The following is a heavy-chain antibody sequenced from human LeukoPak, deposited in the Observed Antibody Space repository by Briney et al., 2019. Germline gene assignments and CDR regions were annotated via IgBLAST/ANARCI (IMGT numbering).Heavy chain of an antibody. CDR1: GASYNANY. Sequence: PSETLSLTCAVYGASYNANYWRWIRQPPGKGLEWIGDIDHRGTATYNPSLKSRLTISADASKNQFSLKLNSVTDADTAVYYCAVGITILGVAASFDSWGQGNLVIVSS. V-gene: IGHV4-34*01. CDR2: IDHRGTA. D-gene: IGHD3-3*01. J-gene: IGHJ4*02. CDR3: AVGITILGVAASFDS.